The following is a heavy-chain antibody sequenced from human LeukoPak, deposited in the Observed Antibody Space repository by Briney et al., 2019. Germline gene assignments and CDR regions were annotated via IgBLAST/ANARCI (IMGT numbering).Heavy chain of an antibody. V-gene: IGHV3-48*01. CDR2: ISSSSSTI. CDR3: ARGYSYGYLGY. Sequence: GGSLRLSCAASGFTFSSYSMNWVRQAPGKGLEWVSYISSSSSTIYYADSVKGRFTISRDNAKNSLYLQMNSLRAEDTAVYYCARGYSYGYLGYWGQGTLVTVSS. CDR1: GFTFSSYS. J-gene: IGHJ4*02. D-gene: IGHD5-18*01.